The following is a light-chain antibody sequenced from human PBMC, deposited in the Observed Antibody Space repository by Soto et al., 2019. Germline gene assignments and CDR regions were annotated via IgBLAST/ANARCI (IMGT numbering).Light chain of an antibody. Sequence: IVLTQSPGTLSLSPGERATLSCRASQSVSSSYLAWYQQKPGQPPRLVMYATSSRATGIPARFSGSGSGTDLTLTISRLEPEDFSVYYCQQYGSSSWTFVQGTKVDIK. CDR2: ATS. J-gene: IGKJ1*01. CDR3: QQYGSSSWT. V-gene: IGKV3-20*01. CDR1: QSVSSSY.